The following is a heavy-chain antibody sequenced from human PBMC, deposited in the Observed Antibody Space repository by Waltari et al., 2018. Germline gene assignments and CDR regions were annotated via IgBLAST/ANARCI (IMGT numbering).Heavy chain of an antibody. CDR3: ARVGHYYDSSGYRLLYYYYGMDV. V-gene: IGHV4-34*01. CDR2: INHSGST. D-gene: IGHD3-22*01. CDR1: GGSFSGYY. Sequence: QVQLQQWGAGLLKPSETLSLTCAVYGGSFSGYYWSWIRQPPGKGLEWIGEINHSGSTNYNPARKSRVTISVDTSKNQFSLKLSSVTAADTAVYYCARVGHYYDSSGYRLLYYYYGMDVWGQGTTVIVSS. J-gene: IGHJ6*02.